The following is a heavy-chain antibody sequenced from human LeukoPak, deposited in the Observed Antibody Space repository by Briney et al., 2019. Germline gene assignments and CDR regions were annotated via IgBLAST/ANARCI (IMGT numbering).Heavy chain of an antibody. CDR1: EFTFSGYW. Sequence: QPGGSLRLSCAASEFTFSGYWMNWVRQAPGKGPEWVANINQDGSEKHYVDSVKGRFTISRDNAKNSLYLQMNSLRAEDTAVYYCARVGCSNLFDPWGQGTLVTVSS. V-gene: IGHV3-7*01. J-gene: IGHJ5*02. CDR3: ARVGCSNLFDP. D-gene: IGHD6-13*01. CDR2: INQDGSEK.